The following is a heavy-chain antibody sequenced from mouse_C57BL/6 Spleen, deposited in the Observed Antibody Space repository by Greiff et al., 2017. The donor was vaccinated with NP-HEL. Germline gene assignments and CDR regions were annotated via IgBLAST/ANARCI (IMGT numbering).Heavy chain of an antibody. CDR3: ARKGYYASRREFDD. Sequence: QVQLQQPGTELVKPGASVKLSCKASGYTFTSYWMHWVKQRPGQGLEWIGNINPSNGGTNYNEKFKSKATLTVDKSSSTAYMQLSSLTSEDSAVYDCARKGYYASRREFDDWGQGTTLTVSS. CDR1: GYTFTSYW. D-gene: IGHD1-1*01. V-gene: IGHV1-53*01. J-gene: IGHJ2*01. CDR2: INPSNGGT.